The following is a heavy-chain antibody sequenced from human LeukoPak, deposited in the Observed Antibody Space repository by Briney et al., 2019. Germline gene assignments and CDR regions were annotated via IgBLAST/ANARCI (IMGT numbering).Heavy chain of an antibody. J-gene: IGHJ6*03. D-gene: IGHD6-6*01. V-gene: IGHV4-34*01. CDR2: ISHSGST. CDR3: ARERGPKPLYSSSSTSYYYYYMDV. CDR1: GGSFSGYY. Sequence: SETLSLTCAVYGGSFSGYYWSWIRQPPGKGLEWIGEISHSGSTNYNPSLKSRVTMSVDTSKNQFSLKLSSVTAADTAVYYCARERGPKPLYSSSSTSYYYYYMDVWGKGTTVTVSS.